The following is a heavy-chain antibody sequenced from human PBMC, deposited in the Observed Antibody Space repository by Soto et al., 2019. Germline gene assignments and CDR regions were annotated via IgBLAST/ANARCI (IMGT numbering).Heavy chain of an antibody. Sequence: ASVKVSCKASSYTFTSYGISWVRQAPGQGLEWMGWISAYNGNTNYAQKFRGRVTMTTDTSTNTAYMELRSLRSDDTAVYYCVRGQLVRTGWFDPWGQGTLVTVSS. CDR2: ISAYNGNT. CDR3: VRGQLVRTGWFDP. J-gene: IGHJ5*02. D-gene: IGHD6-6*01. V-gene: IGHV1-18*01. CDR1: SYTFTSYG.